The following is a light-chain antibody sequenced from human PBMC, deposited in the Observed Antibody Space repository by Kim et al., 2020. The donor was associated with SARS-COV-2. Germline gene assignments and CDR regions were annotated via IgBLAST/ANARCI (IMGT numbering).Light chain of an antibody. CDR2: RNN. CDR3: SAFDSSLSSVV. Sequence: PTATLTWTGNSDDVGNNGESGLQQHQRHPPKLVSYRNNNRPSGISERLSASRTGNTASLTITGRQPEDEADYYCSAFDSSLSSVVFGGGTQLTVL. J-gene: IGLJ2*01. CDR1: SDDVGNNG. V-gene: IGLV10-54*01.